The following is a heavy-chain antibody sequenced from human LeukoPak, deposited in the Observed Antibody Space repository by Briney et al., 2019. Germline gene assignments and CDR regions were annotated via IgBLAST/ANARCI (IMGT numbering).Heavy chain of an antibody. V-gene: IGHV3-20*04. Sequence: GVSLRLSCAASGFTFDDYGMSWVRQPPGKGLEWVSGINWNGGGTGYADSVKGRFTISRDNAKNTLYLQMNSLRGEDTALYYCARDVLLWFGETRNYGMDVWGQGTTVTVSS. J-gene: IGHJ6*02. CDR2: INWNGGGT. CDR3: ARDVLLWFGETRNYGMDV. D-gene: IGHD3-10*01. CDR1: GFTFDDYG.